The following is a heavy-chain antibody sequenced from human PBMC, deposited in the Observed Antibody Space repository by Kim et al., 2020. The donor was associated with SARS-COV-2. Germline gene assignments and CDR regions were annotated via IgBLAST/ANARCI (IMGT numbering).Heavy chain of an antibody. CDR3: AKSPGGYYGSGSLFDY. D-gene: IGHD3-10*01. V-gene: IGHV3-23*01. J-gene: IGHJ4*02. Sequence: SAKGRFTSSRDTSKNPLYLQMNSRRAEDTAVYYCAKSPGGYYGSGSLFDYWGQGTLVTVSS.